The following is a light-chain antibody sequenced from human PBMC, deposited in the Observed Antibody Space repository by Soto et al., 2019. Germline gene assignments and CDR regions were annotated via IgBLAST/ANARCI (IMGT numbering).Light chain of an antibody. J-gene: IGLJ1*01. CDR1: SSDVCNYKY. CDR2: EVS. CDR3: FSYTSSGTYV. V-gene: IGLV2-14*01. Sequence: QSALTQTASVSGSPGQSITISCTGTSSDVCNYKYVSWYQQHPGKAPKLIIYEVSNRPSGVSNRFSGSKSGNTASLTISGLQAEDETDYYCFSYTSSGTYVFGTGTKVTVL.